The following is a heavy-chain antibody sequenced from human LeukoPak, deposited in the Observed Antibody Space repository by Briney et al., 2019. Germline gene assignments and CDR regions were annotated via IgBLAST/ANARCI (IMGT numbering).Heavy chain of an antibody. CDR3: ARVAGSIDY. D-gene: IGHD6-19*01. J-gene: IGHJ4*02. V-gene: IGHV1-8*03. Sequence: ASVKVSCKASGYTFTTYDINWVRQATGQGLEWMGWMNPNSGYTGYAQKFQGRVTITRDTSKSTAYMELSSLRSEDTAVYYCARVAGSIDYWGQGTLVTVSS. CDR2: MNPNSGYT. CDR1: GYTFTTYD.